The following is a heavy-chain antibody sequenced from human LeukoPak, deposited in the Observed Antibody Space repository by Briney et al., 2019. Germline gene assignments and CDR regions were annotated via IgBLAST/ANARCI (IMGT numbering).Heavy chain of an antibody. CDR1: GFTFSSYA. Sequence: GGSLRLSCAASGFTFSSYAMSWVSHAPGKGLEWVSAITGTGGSTYYADSVKGRFTISRDNSKNTLYPQMNSLRAEDTAVYYCATRGYCSGTSCYAPQPWGQGTLVTVSS. D-gene: IGHD2-2*01. CDR2: ITGTGGST. J-gene: IGHJ5*02. V-gene: IGHV3-23*01. CDR3: ATRGYCSGTSCYAPQP.